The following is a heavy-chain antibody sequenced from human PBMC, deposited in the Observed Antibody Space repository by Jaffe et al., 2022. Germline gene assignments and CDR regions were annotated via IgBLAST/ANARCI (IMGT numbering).Heavy chain of an antibody. CDR3: AKEGNGNYLNWFDS. CDR1: GFSFTTYA. CDR2: ISASGAST. J-gene: IGHJ5*01. Sequence: EVQLLDSGGGLIQPGGSLRLSCAASGFSFTTYAMNWVRQAPGKGLEWVSSISASGASTYYADSVKGRFTISRDNSRNTLYMQMNSLRAEDTAIYYCAKEGNGNYLNWFDSWGQGTLVTVSS. D-gene: IGHD4-17*01. V-gene: IGHV3-23*01.